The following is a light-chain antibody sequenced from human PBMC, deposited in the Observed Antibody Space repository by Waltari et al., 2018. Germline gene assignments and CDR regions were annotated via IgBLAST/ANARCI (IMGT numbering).Light chain of an antibody. CDR1: QNILSSSDNKNY. CDR3: QQCYHLPS. Sequence: DIVMTQSPDSVAVSLGERATIHCRSSQNILSSSDNKNYLVWYQQKPGQPPKLLISWASTRESGVPNRFSGSGSGTDFTLTISSLQAEDVAVYYCQQCYHLPSFGGGTRVEIK. J-gene: IGKJ4*01. V-gene: IGKV4-1*01. CDR2: WAS.